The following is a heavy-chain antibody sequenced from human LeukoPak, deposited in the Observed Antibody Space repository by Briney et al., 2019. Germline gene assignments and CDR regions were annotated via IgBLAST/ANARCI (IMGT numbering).Heavy chain of an antibody. Sequence: SETLTLTCTVSGGSISSYYWSWIRQPPGKGLEWIAYISDIGSINYNPSLKSRVTISLDTSKNQFSLKLSSVTAADTAVYYCAGHHPRNTVDFWGQGTLVTVPS. V-gene: IGHV4-59*08. CDR1: GGSISSYY. J-gene: IGHJ4*02. CDR3: AGHHPRNTVDF. D-gene: IGHD2/OR15-2a*01. CDR2: ISDIGSI.